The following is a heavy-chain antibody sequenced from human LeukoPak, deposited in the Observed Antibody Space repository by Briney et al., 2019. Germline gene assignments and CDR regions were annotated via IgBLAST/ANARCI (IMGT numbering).Heavy chain of an antibody. CDR1: GGTFSSYA. D-gene: IGHD3-3*01. CDR3: ARDRLTIFGVVIGLDY. J-gene: IGHJ4*02. V-gene: IGHV1-69*05. CDR2: IIPIFGTA. Sequence: SVKVSCKASGGTFSSYAISWVRQAPGQGLEWMGRIIPIFGTANYAQKFQGRVTITTDESTSTAYMELSSLRSEGTAVYYCARDRLTIFGVVIGLDYWGQGTLVTVSS.